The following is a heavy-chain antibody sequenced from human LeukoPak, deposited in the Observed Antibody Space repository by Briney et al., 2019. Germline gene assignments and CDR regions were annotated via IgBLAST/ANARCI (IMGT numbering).Heavy chain of an antibody. CDR1: GYTFTTYG. Sequence: GASVKVSCKASGYTFTTYGMNWVRQAPGQGLEWMGWINTNTGNPTYAQGFTGRFVFPLDTSVNTAYLQISSLKAEDTAVYYCASYDSGSYLFDYWGQGTLVTVSS. J-gene: IGHJ4*02. CDR3: ASYDSGSYLFDY. D-gene: IGHD3-10*01. CDR2: INTNTGNP. V-gene: IGHV7-4-1*02.